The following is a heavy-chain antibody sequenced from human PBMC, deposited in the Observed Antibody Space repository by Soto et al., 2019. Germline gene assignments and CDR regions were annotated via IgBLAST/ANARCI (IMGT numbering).Heavy chain of an antibody. Sequence: GGSLRLSCAASGFTFSSYAMSWVRQAPGKGLEWVSAISGSGGSTYYADSVKGRFTISRDNSKNTLYLQMNSLRAEDTAVYYCAKDGYYDSSGYSPIPLYYFDYWGQGTLVTVSS. CDR2: ISGSGGST. V-gene: IGHV3-23*01. D-gene: IGHD3-22*01. CDR1: GFTFSSYA. CDR3: AKDGYYDSSGYSPIPLYYFDY. J-gene: IGHJ4*02.